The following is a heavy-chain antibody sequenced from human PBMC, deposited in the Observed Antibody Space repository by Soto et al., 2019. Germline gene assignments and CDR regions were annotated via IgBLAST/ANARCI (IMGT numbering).Heavy chain of an antibody. CDR1: GFTFSSSA. Sequence: QVQLVESGGGVVQPGRSLRLSCAASGFTFSSSAMHWVRQAPGKGLEWVAVMSYDETIKYYSESVKGRFTISRDNSKNTLYLEMNSLRDEDTALYYCARHPSRLSLYGMDVWGQGTTVTVSS. CDR2: MSYDETIK. V-gene: IGHV3-33*01. D-gene: IGHD6-6*01. CDR3: ARHPSRLSLYGMDV. J-gene: IGHJ6*02.